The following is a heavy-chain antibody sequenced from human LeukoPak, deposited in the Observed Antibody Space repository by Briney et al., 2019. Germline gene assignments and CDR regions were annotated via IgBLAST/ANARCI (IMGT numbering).Heavy chain of an antibody. Sequence: GGSLRLSCAASGFTVSSNYMSWVRQAPGKGLEWVSVIYSGGSTYYADSVKGRFTISRDNSKNTLYLQMNSLRAEDTAVYYCARGLSGDTYYYDSSGYYFDYWGQGTLVTVSS. CDR2: IYSGGST. J-gene: IGHJ4*02. CDR1: GFTVSSNY. D-gene: IGHD3-22*01. V-gene: IGHV3-53*01. CDR3: ARGLSGDTYYYDSSGYYFDY.